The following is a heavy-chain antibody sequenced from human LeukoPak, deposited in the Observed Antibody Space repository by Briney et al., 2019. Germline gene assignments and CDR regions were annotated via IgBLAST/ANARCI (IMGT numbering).Heavy chain of an antibody. CDR2: IYYSGST. Sequence: PSETLSLTCTVSGGSIGSSCYYWGWIRQPPGKGLEWIGNIYYSGSTYYNPSLKSRVTIYVDTSKNQFSLKLSSVTAADTAVYYCARFGPYYFYTGGPRPTNQEAFDIWGQGAMVTVSS. CDR1: GGSIGSSCYY. CDR3: ARFGPYYFYTGGPRPTNQEAFDI. V-gene: IGHV4-39*01. J-gene: IGHJ3*02. D-gene: IGHD2-8*02.